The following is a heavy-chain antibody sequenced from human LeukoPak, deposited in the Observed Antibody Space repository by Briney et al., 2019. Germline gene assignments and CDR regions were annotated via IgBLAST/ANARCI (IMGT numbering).Heavy chain of an antibody. CDR1: GDRLSSNSAA. D-gene: IGHD5-12*01. Sequence: SQTLSLTCALSGDRLSSNSAAWNWIRQSPSRGLEWLGRTYYRSKWYNDYAVSVKSRITINPDTSKDQFSLQLNSVTPEDTAVYYCARGGTARLDYWGQGTLVTVSS. CDR2: TYYRSKWYN. CDR3: ARGGTARLDY. V-gene: IGHV6-1*01. J-gene: IGHJ4*02.